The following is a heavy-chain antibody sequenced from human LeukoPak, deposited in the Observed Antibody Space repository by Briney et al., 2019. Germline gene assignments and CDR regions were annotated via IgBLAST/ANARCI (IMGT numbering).Heavy chain of an antibody. CDR1: GYTFTSYG. CDR2: ISAYNGNT. J-gene: IGHJ6*02. Sequence: GASVKVSCKASGYTFTSYGISWVRQAPGQGLEWMGWISAYNGNTNYAQKLQGRVTMTTDTSTSTAYMELRSLRSGDTAVYYCARSSGYYYFSYYYYGMDVWGQGTTVTVSS. D-gene: IGHD3-22*01. V-gene: IGHV1-18*01. CDR3: ARSSGYYYFSYYYYGMDV.